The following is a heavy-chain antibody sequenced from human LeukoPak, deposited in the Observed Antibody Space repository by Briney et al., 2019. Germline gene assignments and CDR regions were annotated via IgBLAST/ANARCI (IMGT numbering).Heavy chain of an antibody. J-gene: IGHJ4*02. Sequence: GGSLRLSCAASGFTFSSYEMNWVRQAPGKGLEWVSYISSSGSTIYYADSVKGRFTISRDNAKNSLYLQMNSLRAEDTAVYYCAREGIAVADTNFDYWGQGTLVTVSS. V-gene: IGHV3-48*03. D-gene: IGHD6-19*01. CDR3: AREGIAVADTNFDY. CDR2: ISSSGSTI. CDR1: GFTFSSYE.